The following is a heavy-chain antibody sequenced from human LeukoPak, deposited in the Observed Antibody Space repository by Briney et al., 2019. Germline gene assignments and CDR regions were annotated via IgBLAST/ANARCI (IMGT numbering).Heavy chain of an antibody. D-gene: IGHD5-18*01. CDR2: IRYDGSNK. Sequence: PGGSLRLSCAASGFTFSGFGMHWVRQAPGKGLEWVAFIRYDGSNKYYADSVKGRFTISRDNSKNTLYLQMNSLRAEDTAVYYCAKGGIQPFDYWGQGTLVTVSS. J-gene: IGHJ4*02. V-gene: IGHV3-30*02. CDR3: AKGGIQPFDY. CDR1: GFTFSGFG.